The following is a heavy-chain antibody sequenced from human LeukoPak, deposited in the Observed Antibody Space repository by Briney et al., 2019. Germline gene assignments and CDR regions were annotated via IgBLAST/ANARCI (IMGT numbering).Heavy chain of an antibody. CDR2: IWYDGSNK. V-gene: IGHV3-33*01. J-gene: IGHJ4*02. CDR1: GFTFSSYG. CDR3: ARGSEATITWSFDY. D-gene: IGHD5-24*01. Sequence: PGGSLRLSCAASGFTFSSYGMHWVRQAPGKGLEWVAVIWYDGSNKYYADSVKGRFTISRDNSKNTLYLQMNSLRAEDTAVYYCARGSEATITWSFDYWGQGTLVTVSS.